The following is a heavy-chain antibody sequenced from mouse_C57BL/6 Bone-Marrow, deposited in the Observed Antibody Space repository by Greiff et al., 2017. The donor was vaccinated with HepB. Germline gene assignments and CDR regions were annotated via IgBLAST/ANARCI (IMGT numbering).Heavy chain of an antibody. D-gene: IGHD2-4*01. CDR2: INPGSGGT. J-gene: IGHJ3*01. CDR1: GYAFTNYL. V-gene: IGHV1-54*01. Sequence: QVQLQQSGAELVRPGTSVKVSCKASGYAFTNYLIEWVKQRPGQGLEWIGVINPGSGGTNYNEKFKGKATLTADKSSSPAYMQLSSLTSEDSAVYFCARGGLRGFAYWGQGTLVTVSA. CDR3: ARGGLRGFAY.